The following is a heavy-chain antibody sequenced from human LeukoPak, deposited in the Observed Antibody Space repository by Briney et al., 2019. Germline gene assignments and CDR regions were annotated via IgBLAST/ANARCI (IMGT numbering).Heavy chain of an antibody. CDR2: ISSSGSTI. CDR1: GFTFSDYY. CDR3: AKDRKVGAYYYDGWYFDL. D-gene: IGHD3-22*01. Sequence: PGGSLRLSCAASGFTFSDYYMSWIRQAPGKGLEWVSYISSSGSTIYYADSVKGRFTISRDNAKNSVYLQMNSLRAEDTAVYYCAKDRKVGAYYYDGWYFDLWGRGTLVTVSS. V-gene: IGHV3-11*01. J-gene: IGHJ2*01.